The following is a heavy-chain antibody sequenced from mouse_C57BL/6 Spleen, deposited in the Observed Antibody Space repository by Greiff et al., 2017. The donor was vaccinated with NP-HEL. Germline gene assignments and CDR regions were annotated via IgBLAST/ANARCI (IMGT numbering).Heavy chain of an antibody. CDR3: ARQYGNYGGFAY. CDR2: ISSGGSYT. D-gene: IGHD2-10*02. Sequence: EVNVVESGGDLVKPGGSLKLSCAASGFTFSSYGMSWVRQTPDKRLEWVATISSGGSYTYYPDSVKGRFTISRDNAKNTLYLQMSSLKSEDTAMYYCARQYGNYGGFAYWGQGTLVTVSA. J-gene: IGHJ3*01. V-gene: IGHV5-6*01. CDR1: GFTFSSYG.